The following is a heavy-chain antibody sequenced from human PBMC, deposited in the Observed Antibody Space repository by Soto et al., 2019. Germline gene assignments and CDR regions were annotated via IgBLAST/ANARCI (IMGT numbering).Heavy chain of an antibody. CDR2: IKGDGTRT. Sequence: GGSLRLSCAASGFTFSSYWMHWVRQGPGKGLVWVSRIKGDGTRTNYADSVRGRFTVSRDNAKSTLFLQINILTAEDTAVYYCARGTLTSIDMVDYWGQGTLVTVSS. V-gene: IGHV3-74*01. CDR1: GFTFSSYW. D-gene: IGHD2-21*01. CDR3: ARGTLTSIDMVDY. J-gene: IGHJ4*02.